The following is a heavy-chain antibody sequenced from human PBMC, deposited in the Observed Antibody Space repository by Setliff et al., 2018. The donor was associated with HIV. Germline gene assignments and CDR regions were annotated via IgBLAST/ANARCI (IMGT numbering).Heavy chain of an antibody. CDR1: GGSVGSGSYY. CDR3: SRGPPFDR. J-gene: IGHJ2*01. CDR2: IYYSGIT. Sequence: SETLSLTCTVSGGSVGSGSYYWSWIRQSPGKGLEWIGYIYYSGITTEYNPSLKSRVTVSVDTSQNQFSLKLTSVTAADTATYFCSRGPPFDRWGRGTLVTVSS. V-gene: IGHV4-61*01.